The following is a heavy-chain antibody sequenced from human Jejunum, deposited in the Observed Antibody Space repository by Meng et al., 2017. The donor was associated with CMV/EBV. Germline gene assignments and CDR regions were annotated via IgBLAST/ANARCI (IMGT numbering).Heavy chain of an antibody. CDR1: A. Sequence: AMSWVRQAPGKGLEWVGFIRSNPYGETTEYAASVKGRFTISRDDSQSIAYLHMNSLKTEDTAVYYCTRDLFTGFYDTTAYYSFDYWGQGTRVTVSS. V-gene: IGHV3-49*04. D-gene: IGHD3-22*01. CDR3: TRDLFTGFYDTTAYYSFDY. J-gene: IGHJ4*02. CDR2: IRSNPYGETT.